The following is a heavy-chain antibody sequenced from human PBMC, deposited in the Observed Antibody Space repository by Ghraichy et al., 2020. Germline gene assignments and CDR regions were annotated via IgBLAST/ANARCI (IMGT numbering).Heavy chain of an antibody. CDR2: IYYSGST. Sequence: SETLSLTCTVSGGSVSSGSYYWNWIRQPPGKGLEWIGYIYYSGSTKYNPSLKSRVTISVDTSKNQFSLKLSPVTAADTAVYYCARGTGTSFYWGQGTLVTVSS. CDR1: GGSVSSGSYY. V-gene: IGHV4-61*01. D-gene: IGHD1-7*01. J-gene: IGHJ4*02. CDR3: ARGTGTSFY.